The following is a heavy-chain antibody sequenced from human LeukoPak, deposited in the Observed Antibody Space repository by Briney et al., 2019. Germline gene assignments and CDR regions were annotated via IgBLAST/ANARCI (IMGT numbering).Heavy chain of an antibody. J-gene: IGHJ4*02. Sequence: TGGSLRLSCAASGFTFSSNGMHWVRQAPGKGLEWVAVVSFDGSNKYFEDSVKGRFSISRDNSRNTLYLQMNSLRAEDTAVYYCAREGPRGNSQFDYWGQGTLVTVSS. D-gene: IGHD2/OR15-2a*01. V-gene: IGHV3-33*01. CDR3: AREGPRGNSQFDY. CDR2: VSFDGSNK. CDR1: GFTFSSNG.